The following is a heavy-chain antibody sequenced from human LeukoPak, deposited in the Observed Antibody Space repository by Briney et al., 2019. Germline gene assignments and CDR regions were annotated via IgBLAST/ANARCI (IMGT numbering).Heavy chain of an antibody. D-gene: IGHD2/OR15-2a*01. V-gene: IGHV4-59*08. Sequence: SETLSLTCTVSGGSMTNYYWSWIRQPPGKGLEWIGYIFYSGRTNYNPSLKSRVTISVDTSKNQFSLKLSSVTAADSAVYYCARHRRSAGLSSYYYYYMDVWGKGTTVTVSS. CDR3: ARHRRSAGLSSYYYYYMDV. J-gene: IGHJ6*03. CDR1: GGSMTNYY. CDR2: IFYSGRT.